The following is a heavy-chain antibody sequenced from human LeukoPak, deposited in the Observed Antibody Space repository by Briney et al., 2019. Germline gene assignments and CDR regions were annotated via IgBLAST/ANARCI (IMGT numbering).Heavy chain of an antibody. CDR1: GYTFTGYY. CDR3: ARDNIVGATNWFDP. V-gene: IGHV1-2*06. D-gene: IGHD1-26*01. J-gene: IGHJ5*02. CDR2: INPNSGGT. Sequence: ASVKVSCKASGYTFTGYYMHWVRQAPGQGLEWMGRINPNSGGTNYAQKFQGRVTMTRDTSTSTVYMELSSLRSEDTAVYYCARDNIVGATNWFDPWGQGTLVTVSS.